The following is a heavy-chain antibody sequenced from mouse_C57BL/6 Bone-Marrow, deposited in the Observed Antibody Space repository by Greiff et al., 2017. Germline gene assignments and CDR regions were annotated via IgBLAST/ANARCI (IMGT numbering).Heavy chain of an antibody. D-gene: IGHD2-4*01. J-gene: IGHJ3*01. CDR1: GYSFTGYY. CDR2: INPSTGGT. CDR3: ARWRLRRTGGFAY. Sequence: VHLKQSGPELVKPGASVKISCKASGYSFTGYYMNWVKQSPEKSLEWIGEINPSTGGTTYNQKFKAKATLTVDKSSSTAYMQLDSLTSENSAVYYCARWRLRRTGGFAYWGQGTLVTVSA. V-gene: IGHV1-42*01.